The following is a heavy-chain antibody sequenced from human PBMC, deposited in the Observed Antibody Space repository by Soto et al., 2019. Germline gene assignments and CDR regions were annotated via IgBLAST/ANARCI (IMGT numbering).Heavy chain of an antibody. CDR1: GGSIRSGGYS. D-gene: IGHD5-12*01. Sequence: SETLSLTCAVSGGSIRSGGYSLSWIRQPPGKGLEWIGYIYHSGSTYYNPSLKSRVTISVDRSKNQFSLKLSSVTAADTAVYYCARENDYSRTFDPWGQGSLVT. J-gene: IGHJ5*02. CDR3: ARENDYSRTFDP. CDR2: IYHSGST. V-gene: IGHV4-30-2*01.